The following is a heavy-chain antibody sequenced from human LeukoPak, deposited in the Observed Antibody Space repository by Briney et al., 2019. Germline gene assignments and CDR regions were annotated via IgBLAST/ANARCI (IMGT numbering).Heavy chain of an antibody. Sequence: SETLPLTCTVSGGSISSYYWSWIRQPPGKGLEWIGYIYYSGSTNYNPSLKSRVTISVDTSKNQFSLKLSSVTAADTAVYYCARDRGEGYYGSGSYSYDAFDIWGQGTMVTVSS. D-gene: IGHD3-10*01. CDR2: IYYSGST. CDR1: GGSISSYY. CDR3: ARDRGEGYYGSGSYSYDAFDI. J-gene: IGHJ3*02. V-gene: IGHV4-59*01.